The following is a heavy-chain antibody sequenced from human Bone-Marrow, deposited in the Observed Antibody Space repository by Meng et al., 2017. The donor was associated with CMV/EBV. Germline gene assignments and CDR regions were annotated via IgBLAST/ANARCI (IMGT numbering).Heavy chain of an antibody. CDR1: GFSFSNYW. D-gene: IGHD2-2*01. J-gene: IGHJ6*02. CDR2: INSDAKNI. Sequence: GGSLRLSCEASGFSFSNYWMHWVRQAPGKGLMWVSRINSDAKNIKYADSVKGRFTISRDNAKKTLYLQMNRLSAEDTAVYYCVRWHPDQNYYYAMDVWGQGTTVTVSS. CDR3: VRWHPDQNYYYAMDV. V-gene: IGHV3-74*01.